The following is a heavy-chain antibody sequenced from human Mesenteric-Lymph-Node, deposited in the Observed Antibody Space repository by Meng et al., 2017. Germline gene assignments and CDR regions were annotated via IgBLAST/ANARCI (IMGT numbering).Heavy chain of an antibody. Sequence: GESLKISCAASGFTFSSYAMHWVRQAPGKGLEWVAVISYDGSNKYYADSVKGRFTISRDNSKNTLYLQMNSLRAEDTAVYYCARDSRILWFGENGYYFDYWGQGTLVTVSS. CDR1: GFTFSSYA. J-gene: IGHJ4*02. CDR2: ISYDGSNK. CDR3: ARDSRILWFGENGYYFDY. D-gene: IGHD3-10*01. V-gene: IGHV3-30*04.